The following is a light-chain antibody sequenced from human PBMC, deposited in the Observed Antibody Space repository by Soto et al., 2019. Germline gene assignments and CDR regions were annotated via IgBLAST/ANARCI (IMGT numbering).Light chain of an antibody. Sequence: QSALSQPASVSGSPGQAITISCTGTSSDVGGYDYVSWYQQHPGRAPKLMIFDVRSRPSGVTNRFSGSKSGNTASLTISGLKTEDEADYYCSSFTSRNVVIFGGGTKVTVL. J-gene: IGLJ2*01. CDR2: DVR. CDR3: SSFTSRNVVI. CDR1: SSDVGGYDY. V-gene: IGLV2-14*03.